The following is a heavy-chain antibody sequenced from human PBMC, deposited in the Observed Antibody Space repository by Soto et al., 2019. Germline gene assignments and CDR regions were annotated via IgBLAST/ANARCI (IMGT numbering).Heavy chain of an antibody. Sequence: GESLKISCKGSGYSFTSYWIGWVRQMPGKGLEWMGIIYPGDSDTRYSPTFQGQVTISADKSISTAYLQWSSLKASDTAMYYFARRARYCSSTSCYAAFDIWGQGTMVTVSS. V-gene: IGHV5-51*01. CDR1: GYSFTSYW. CDR2: IYPGDSDT. D-gene: IGHD2-2*01. J-gene: IGHJ3*02. CDR3: ARRARYCSSTSCYAAFDI.